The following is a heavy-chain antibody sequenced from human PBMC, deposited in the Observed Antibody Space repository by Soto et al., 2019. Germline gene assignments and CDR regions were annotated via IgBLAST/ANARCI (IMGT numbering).Heavy chain of an antibody. V-gene: IGHV1-18*01. CDR1: GYTFTSYG. D-gene: IGHD1-26*01. CDR3: ARDLQVFVGGSYQIRDY. Sequence: ASVKVSCKASGYTFTSYGISWVRQASGQGLEWMGWISAYNGNTNYAQKLQGRVTKTTDTSTSTAYMELRSLRSDDTAVYYCARDLQVFVGGSYQIRDYWGQGTLVTVSS. J-gene: IGHJ4*02. CDR2: ISAYNGNT.